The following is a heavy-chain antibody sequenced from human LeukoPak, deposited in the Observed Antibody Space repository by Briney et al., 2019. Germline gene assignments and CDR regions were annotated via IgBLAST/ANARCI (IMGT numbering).Heavy chain of an antibody. CDR1: GDSVSSTAYY. D-gene: IGHD3-3*01. Sequence: PSETLSLTCSVSGDSVSSTAYYWSWIRQPPGKGLEWIGEINHSGSTNYNPSLKSRVTISVDTSKNQFSLKLSSVTAADTAVYYCARGAIGYYDFWSGYSARNWFDPWGQGTLVTVSS. CDR3: ARGAIGYYDFWSGYSARNWFDP. CDR2: INHSGST. V-gene: IGHV4-34*01. J-gene: IGHJ5*02.